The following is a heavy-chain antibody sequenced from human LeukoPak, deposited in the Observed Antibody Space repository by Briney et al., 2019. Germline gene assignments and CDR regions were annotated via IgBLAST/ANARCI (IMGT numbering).Heavy chain of an antibody. CDR1: GGSLGPCYY. Sequence: SETLSLTCTVSGGSLGPCYYWGWIRQPPGKGLEWIGTFYYGGTTFYSPSLKSRVTISGDTSKDQFSLKLSSVTAADTAVYYCARLTSSSSGSSFDFWGQGTLVTVSS. CDR3: ARLTSSSSGSSFDF. J-gene: IGHJ4*02. V-gene: IGHV4-38-2*02. D-gene: IGHD4/OR15-4a*01. CDR2: FYYGGTT.